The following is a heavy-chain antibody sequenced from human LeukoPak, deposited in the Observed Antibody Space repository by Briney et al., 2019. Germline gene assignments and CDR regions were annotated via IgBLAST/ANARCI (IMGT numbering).Heavy chain of an antibody. CDR3: ARASKWGSITFDY. CDR1: GFTFSSYS. J-gene: IGHJ4*02. CDR2: ISSSSSYI. V-gene: IGHV3-21*01. Sequence: GGSLRLSCAASGFTFSSYSMNWVRQAPGKGLEWVSSISSSSSYIYYADSGKGRFTISRDNAKNSLYLQMNSLRAEDTAVYYCARASKWGSITFDYWGQGTLVTVSS. D-gene: IGHD7-27*01.